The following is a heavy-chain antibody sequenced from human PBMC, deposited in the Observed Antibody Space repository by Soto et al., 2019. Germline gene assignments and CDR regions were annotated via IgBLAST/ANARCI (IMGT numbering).Heavy chain of an antibody. CDR2: IYYTGST. J-gene: IGHJ4*02. V-gene: IGHV4-39*01. Sequence: SETLSLTCSVSGASITTRAYYWAWIRQPPGKGLEWIGSIYYTGSTDYTPSLKSRVTIFMDTSKNDFSLRLTSLTAADTAIYYCARHPPGFDSSGWVLFDYWGQGALVTVSS. D-gene: IGHD6-19*01. CDR3: ARHPPGFDSSGWVLFDY. CDR1: GASITTRAYY.